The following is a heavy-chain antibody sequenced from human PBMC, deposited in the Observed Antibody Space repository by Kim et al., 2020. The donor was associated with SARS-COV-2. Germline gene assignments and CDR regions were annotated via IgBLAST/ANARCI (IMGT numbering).Heavy chain of an antibody. Sequence: GGSLRLSCAASGFTFSDYYMSWIRQAPGKGLEWVSYISSSSSYTNYADSVKGRFTISRDNAKNSLYLQMNSLRAEDTAVYYCARDHSTYYYDSSGYYRALTPDYYYYGMDVWGQGTTVTGSS. CDR3: ARDHSTYYYDSSGYYRALTPDYYYYGMDV. V-gene: IGHV3-11*05. J-gene: IGHJ6*02. CDR2: ISSSSSYT. D-gene: IGHD3-22*01. CDR1: GFTFSDYY.